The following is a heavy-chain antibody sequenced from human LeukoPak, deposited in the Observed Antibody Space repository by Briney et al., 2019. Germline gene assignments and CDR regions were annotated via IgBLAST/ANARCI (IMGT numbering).Heavy chain of an antibody. Sequence: GGSLRLSCTTTGFTSSIYSMHWVRQAPGKGLEWVANIKQDGSDKYYVGSVKGRFTISRDNTKNSLYLQMNSLRAEDTALYYCARGFGDYWGQGTLVTVSS. V-gene: IGHV3-7*03. CDR3: ARGFGDY. J-gene: IGHJ4*02. CDR2: IKQDGSDK. CDR1: GFTSSIYS. D-gene: IGHD3-10*01.